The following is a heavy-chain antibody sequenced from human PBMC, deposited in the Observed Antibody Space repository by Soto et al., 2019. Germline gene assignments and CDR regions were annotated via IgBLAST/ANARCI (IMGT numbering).Heavy chain of an antibody. V-gene: IGHV3-23*01. CDR2: VSGLGASS. CDR3: AKEKPTTSCFDS. D-gene: IGHD1-1*01. J-gene: IGHJ4*02. CDR1: GFTFNSYA. Sequence: GGSLRLSCAASGFTFNSYAMSWVRQAPGKGLEWVSAVSGLGASSYYADSVRGRFTISRDNSKNTLYLQMNSLRAEDTAVYYCAKEKPTTSCFDSWGQGTLVTVSS.